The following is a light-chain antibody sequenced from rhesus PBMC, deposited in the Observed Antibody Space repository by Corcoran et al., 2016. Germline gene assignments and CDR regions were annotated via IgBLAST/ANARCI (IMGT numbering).Light chain of an antibody. J-gene: IGKJ2*01. Sequence: QVILTQSPATLSLSPGERATLSCRASQSVSSYLAWYQQKPRQAPRLLIFGASSRATGIPDRFSGRGSGTDFTLTISSLEPEDVGVYHCYQHSSGYSFGQGTKVEIK. CDR3: YQHSSGYS. CDR2: GAS. V-gene: IGKV3-10*01. CDR1: QSVSSY.